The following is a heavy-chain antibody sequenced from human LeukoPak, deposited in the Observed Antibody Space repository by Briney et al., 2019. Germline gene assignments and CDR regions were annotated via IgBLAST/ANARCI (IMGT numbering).Heavy chain of an antibody. CDR1: GYTFTGYY. CDR2: INPNSGGT. J-gene: IGHJ3*01. V-gene: IGHV1-2*06. CDR3: ARGRGSLRDTLDF. Sequence: ASVKVSCKASGYTFTGYYMHWVRQAPGQGLEWMGRINPNSGGTNYAQNFQGRVTMTRDTSISTAYMELSSLGSGDTAVYYCARGRGSLRDTLDFWGQGTMVTVSS. D-gene: IGHD1-26*01.